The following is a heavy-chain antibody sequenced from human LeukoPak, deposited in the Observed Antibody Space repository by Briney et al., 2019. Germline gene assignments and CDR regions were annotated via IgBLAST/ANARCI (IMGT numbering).Heavy chain of an antibody. CDR2: ISSSSSYI. J-gene: IGHJ5*02. D-gene: IGHD3-22*01. V-gene: IGHV3-21*01. CDR1: GFTFSSYS. CDR3: ARATFDSSGPAFDP. Sequence: PGGSLRLSCAASGFTFSSYSMNWVRQAPGKGLEWVSSISSSSSYIYYADSVKGRSTISRDNAKNSLYLQMNSLRAEDTAVYYCARATFDSSGPAFDPWGQGTLVTVSS.